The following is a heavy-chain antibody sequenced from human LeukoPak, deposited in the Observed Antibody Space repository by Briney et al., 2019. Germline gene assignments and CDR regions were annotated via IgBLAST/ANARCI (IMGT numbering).Heavy chain of an antibody. D-gene: IGHD3-10*01. CDR1: GAPPSTYT. CDR2: IYHGGTP. J-gene: IGHJ4*02. Sequence: PSETLSLTCSLSGAPPSTYTWSWVRQSPGGGLEWIGYIYHGGTPNYSPPLNIRAPISAHTARTQLSLRLRSVTAAKTAIYSCARDTSVGSGMQYWGQGTLVSVSS. CDR3: ARDTSVGSGMQY. V-gene: IGHV4-59*01.